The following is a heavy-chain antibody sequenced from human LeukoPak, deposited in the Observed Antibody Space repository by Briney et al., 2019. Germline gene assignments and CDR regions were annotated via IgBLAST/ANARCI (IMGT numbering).Heavy chain of an antibody. CDR3: ARGPVGRIAAAGTEFDY. V-gene: IGHV4-4*07. J-gene: IGHJ4*02. D-gene: IGHD6-13*01. Sequence: SETLSLTCTVSGYSISSGYYWGWIRQPAGKGLEWIGRIYTSGSTNYNPSLKSRVTMSVDTSKNQFSLKLSSVTAADTAVYYCARGPVGRIAAAGTEFDYWGQGTLVTVSS. CDR1: GYSISSGYY. CDR2: IYTSGST.